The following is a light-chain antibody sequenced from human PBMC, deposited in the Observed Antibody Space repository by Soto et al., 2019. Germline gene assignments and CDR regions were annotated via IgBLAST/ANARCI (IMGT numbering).Light chain of an antibody. CDR2: DAS. J-gene: IGKJ1*01. CDR3: QQYNSYST. V-gene: IGKV1-5*01. Sequence: DIQMTQSPSTLSASGGDRVTITCRASQSISSWLAWYQQKPGKAPKLLIYDASSLESGVPSRFSGSGSGTEFTLTISSLQPDDFATYDCQQYNSYSTFGQGTKVEIK. CDR1: QSISSW.